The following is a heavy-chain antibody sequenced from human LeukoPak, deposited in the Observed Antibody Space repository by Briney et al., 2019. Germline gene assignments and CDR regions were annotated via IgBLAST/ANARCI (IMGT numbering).Heavy chain of an antibody. Sequence: SQTLSLTCAISGDSVSSNSAAWNWIRQSPLRGLEWLGRIYYRSKWYNEYAVSVKGRITINPDTSKNQFSLQLNSVTPDDTAVYYCARGFHYAFDIWGQGTMVTVSS. J-gene: IGHJ3*02. CDR3: ARGFHYAFDI. V-gene: IGHV6-1*01. CDR2: IYYRSKWYN. CDR1: GDSVSSNSAA.